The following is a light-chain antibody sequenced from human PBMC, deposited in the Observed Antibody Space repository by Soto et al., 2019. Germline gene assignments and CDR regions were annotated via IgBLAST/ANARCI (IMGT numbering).Light chain of an antibody. J-gene: IGKJ4*01. Sequence: EIVMTQSPATLSVSPGERATLSCRASQSVSSNLAWYQQKPGQAPRLLIYGASTRATGIPARFSGWGSGTEFTLTISSLQSEDSAVYFCQQYNYWPQDFGGGTKVGIK. V-gene: IGKV3-15*01. CDR1: QSVSSN. CDR3: QQYNYWPQD. CDR2: GAS.